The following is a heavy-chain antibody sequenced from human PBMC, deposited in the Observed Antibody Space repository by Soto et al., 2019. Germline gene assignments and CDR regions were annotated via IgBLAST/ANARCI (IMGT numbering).Heavy chain of an antibody. J-gene: IGHJ6*02. CDR2: IDPSDSYT. Sequence: ESLKISCKGSGYSFTSYWISWVRQMPGKGLEWMGRIDPSDSYTNYSPSFQGHVTISADNSISTAYLQWSSLKASDTAMYYCAGGGVRGVITRTRDYYGMDVWGQGTTLTVSS. CDR1: GYSFTSYW. D-gene: IGHD3-10*01. CDR3: AGGGVRGVITRTRDYYGMDV. V-gene: IGHV5-10-1*01.